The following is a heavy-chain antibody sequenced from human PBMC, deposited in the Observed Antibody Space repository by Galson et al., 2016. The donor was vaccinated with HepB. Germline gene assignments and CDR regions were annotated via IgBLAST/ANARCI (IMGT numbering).Heavy chain of an antibody. CDR3: AKAFYYGAGPAFFDY. CDR1: GFTLSNYA. CDR2: ISGSGGTT. D-gene: IGHD3-10*01. Sequence: SLRLSCAVSGFTLSNYAMSWIRQGPGKGLQWVAGISGSGGTTDYADSVKGRFTISKDNLKNTVYLQMNSLRAEDTAVYYCAKAFYYGAGPAFFDYWGRGTLITVSS. V-gene: IGHV3-23*01. J-gene: IGHJ4*02.